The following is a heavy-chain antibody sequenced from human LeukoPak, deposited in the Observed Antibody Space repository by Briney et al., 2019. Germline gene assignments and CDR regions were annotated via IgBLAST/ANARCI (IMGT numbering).Heavy chain of an antibody. J-gene: IGHJ6*02. CDR2: ISAYNGST. CDR1: GYTFTSYG. V-gene: IGHV1-18*01. Sequence: ASVKVSCKASGYTFTSYGISWVRQAPGQGLEWMGWISAYNGSTNYAQKLQGRVTMTTDTSTSTAYMELRSLRSDDTAVYYCARDTAIAAAGQYGMDVWGQGTTVTVSS. D-gene: IGHD6-13*01. CDR3: ARDTAIAAAGQYGMDV.